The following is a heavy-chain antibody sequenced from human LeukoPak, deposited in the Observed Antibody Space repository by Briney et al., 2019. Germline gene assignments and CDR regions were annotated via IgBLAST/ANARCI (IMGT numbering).Heavy chain of an antibody. CDR1: GFTFSSYG. J-gene: IGHJ3*02. Sequence: PGGSLRLSCAASGFTFSSYGIHWVRQAPGKGLEWVAVISYDGSNKYYADSVKGRFTISRDNSKNTLYLQMNSLRAEDTGVYFCARETSGNYGSWAFDIWGQGTMVTVSS. V-gene: IGHV3-30*03. D-gene: IGHD1-26*01. CDR3: ARETSGNYGSWAFDI. CDR2: ISYDGSNK.